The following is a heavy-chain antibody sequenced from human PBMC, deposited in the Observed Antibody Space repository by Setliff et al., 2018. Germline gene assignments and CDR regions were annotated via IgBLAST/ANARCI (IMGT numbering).Heavy chain of an antibody. CDR2: IRSKAYGGTT. J-gene: IGHJ6*03. V-gene: IGHV3-49*04. CDR3: TRDRRLAAPYYYYYYMDV. Sequence: GGSLRLSCTASGFTFGDYAMSWVRQAPGKGLEWVGFIRSKAYGGTTEYAASVKGRFTISRDDSKSIANLQMNSLKTEDTAVYYCTRDRRLAAPYYYYYYMDVWGIGTTVTVSS. D-gene: IGHD6-6*01. CDR1: GFTFGDYA.